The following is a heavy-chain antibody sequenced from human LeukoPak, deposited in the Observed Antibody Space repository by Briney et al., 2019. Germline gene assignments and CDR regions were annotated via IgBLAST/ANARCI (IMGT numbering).Heavy chain of an antibody. Sequence: GGSLRLSCAASGFTFSTYTMYWVRQAPGKGLEWVAIISSDGSKRYYADSVKARFTISRDNSNNTLFLQMDSLRAEDTAVYYCARGEDYWGQGTLVTVSS. CDR2: ISSDGSKR. V-gene: IGHV3-30-3*01. CDR3: ARGEDY. CDR1: GFTFSTYT. J-gene: IGHJ4*02.